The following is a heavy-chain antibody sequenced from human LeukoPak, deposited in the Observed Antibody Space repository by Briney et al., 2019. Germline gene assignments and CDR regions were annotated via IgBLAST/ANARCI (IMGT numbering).Heavy chain of an antibody. CDR1: GGTFSSYA. V-gene: IGHV1-69*05. CDR3: ARGRSYYYYYMDV. CDR2: IIPIFGTA. Sequence: ASVKVSCKSSGGTFSSYAISWVRQAPGQGLEWMGGIIPIFGTANYAQKFQGRVTITTDESTSTAYMELSSLRSEDTAVYYCARGRSYYYYYMDVWGKGTTVTVSS. J-gene: IGHJ6*03.